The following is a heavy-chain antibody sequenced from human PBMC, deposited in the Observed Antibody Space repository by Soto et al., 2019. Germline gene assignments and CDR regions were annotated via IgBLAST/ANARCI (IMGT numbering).Heavy chain of an antibody. D-gene: IGHD3-3*01. CDR2: IIPIFGTA. CDR1: GRTFSSYA. J-gene: IGHJ6*02. V-gene: IGHV1-69*13. CDR3: ARSQDFGVVTLYYYGMDV. Sequence: SVKVSCKASGRTFSSYAISWVRQAPGQGLEWMGGIIPIFGTANYAQKFQGRVTITADESTSTAYMELSSLRSEDTAVYYCARSQDFGVVTLYYYGMDVWGQGTTVTVSS.